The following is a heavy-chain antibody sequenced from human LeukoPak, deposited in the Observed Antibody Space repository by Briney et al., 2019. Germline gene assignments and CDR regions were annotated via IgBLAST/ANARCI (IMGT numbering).Heavy chain of an antibody. Sequence: SETLSLTCAVYGGSFSGYYWSWIRQPPGKGLEWIGEINHNGSTNYNPSLKSRVTISVDTSKNQFSLKLSSVTAADTAVYYCASGSGTVSPFDYWGQGTLVTVSS. J-gene: IGHJ4*02. CDR1: GGSFSGYY. CDR3: ASGSGTVSPFDY. V-gene: IGHV4-34*01. D-gene: IGHD4-17*01. CDR2: INHNGST.